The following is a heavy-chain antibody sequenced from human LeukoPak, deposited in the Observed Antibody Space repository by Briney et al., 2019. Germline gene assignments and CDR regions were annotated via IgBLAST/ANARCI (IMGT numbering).Heavy chain of an antibody. CDR3: ARRGDGGRSFDY. D-gene: IGHD4-23*01. V-gene: IGHV3-53*01. CDR1: GFTVGSSY. Sequence: GGSLRLSCAASGFTVGSSYMNWVRQAPGKGLEWVSLIYGGGNTYYADSVKGRFTISRDNSKNTLYLQMNSLRAEDTAVYYCARRGDGGRSFDYWGQGTLVTVSS. CDR2: IYGGGNT. J-gene: IGHJ4*02.